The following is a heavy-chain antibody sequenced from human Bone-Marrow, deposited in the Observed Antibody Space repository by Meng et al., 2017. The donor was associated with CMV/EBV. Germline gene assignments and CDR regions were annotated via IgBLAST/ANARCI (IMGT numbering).Heavy chain of an antibody. J-gene: IGHJ4*02. Sequence: SSGSYYWSWIRQPPGKGLEWIGYINYSGSTNYNPSLKSRVTISIDTSKNQFSLKLSSVTAADTAVYYCARAFRGYCSTTSCYIFDSWGQGSLVTVSS. CDR1: SSGSYY. CDR2: INYSGST. V-gene: IGHV4-61*01. D-gene: IGHD2-2*02. CDR3: ARAFRGYCSTTSCYIFDS.